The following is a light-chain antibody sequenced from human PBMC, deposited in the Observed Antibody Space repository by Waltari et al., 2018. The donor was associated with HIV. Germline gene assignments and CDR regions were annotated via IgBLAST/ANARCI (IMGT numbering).Light chain of an antibody. Sequence: VIWMTQSPALLSASPGDKVNITCRLSQAIDNYLAWYQQRPGKAPNLLIYGASTLQSGVPSRISGSGSGTDFTLTISCLQPEDFAVYYCQQYYAFPRTFGHGTKVEVK. J-gene: IGKJ1*01. CDR1: QAIDNY. CDR2: GAS. CDR3: QQYYAFPRT. V-gene: IGKV1D-8*01.